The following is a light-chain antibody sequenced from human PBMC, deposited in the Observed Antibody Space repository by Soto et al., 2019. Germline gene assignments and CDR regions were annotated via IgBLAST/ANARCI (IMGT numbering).Light chain of an antibody. CDR1: QRVSICY. CDR3: QQYGSSPRFT. CDR2: GAS. V-gene: IGKV3-20*01. J-gene: IGKJ3*01. Sequence: EIGVTQSPGTLSLYPGETATHSCSASQRVSICYLAWYQQKPGQAPRLLIYGASSRATGIPDRFSGSGSGTDFTLTVSRLEPEELAVYYCQQYGSSPRFTFGPGTKVHIK.